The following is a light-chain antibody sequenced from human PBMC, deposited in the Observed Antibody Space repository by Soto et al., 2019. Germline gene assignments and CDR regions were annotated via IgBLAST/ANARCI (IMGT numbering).Light chain of an antibody. CDR3: QQTSSAPFT. J-gene: IGKJ3*01. CDR1: QNINTY. V-gene: IGKV1-39*01. Sequence: DIQMTQSPYSLSAAVGDRVTITCRASQNINTYLNWYQQKPGKAPKLLIFDAASLQSGVPSRFSGCGSRTDFTLTITSLQPEDFATSYCQQTSSAPFTFGPGTKVDIK. CDR2: DAA.